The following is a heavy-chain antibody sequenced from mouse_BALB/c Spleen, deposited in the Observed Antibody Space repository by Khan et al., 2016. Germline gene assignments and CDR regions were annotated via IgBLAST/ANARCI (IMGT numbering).Heavy chain of an antibody. CDR3: ARLRRVYAMDY. J-gene: IGHJ4*01. CDR1: GYSITSGYY. CDR2: ISYDGSN. D-gene: IGHD2-12*01. V-gene: IGHV3-6*02. Sequence: EVQLQESGPGLVKPSQSLSLTCSVTGYSITSGYYWNWIRQFPGNNLEWMGYISYDGSNNYNPSLKNRISIARDTSKNQFFLKLHSVTTEDTATYYCARLRRVYAMDYWGQGTSVTVSS.